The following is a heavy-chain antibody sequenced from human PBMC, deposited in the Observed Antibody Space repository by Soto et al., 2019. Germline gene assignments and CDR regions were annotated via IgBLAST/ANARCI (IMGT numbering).Heavy chain of an antibody. Sequence: QVQLVQSGAEVKKPGSSVKVSCKASGGTFSSYAISWVRQAHGQGLEWMGGIIPISETTNYAQKFKGRVTITADESNSQAYMELSSLRSEDTAVYYCARSQGSSTSLEIYYYYYYGMDVWGQGTTVTVSS. J-gene: IGHJ6*02. CDR2: IIPISETT. D-gene: IGHD2-2*01. CDR1: GGTFSSYA. CDR3: ARSQGSSTSLEIYYYYYYGMDV. V-gene: IGHV1-69*01.